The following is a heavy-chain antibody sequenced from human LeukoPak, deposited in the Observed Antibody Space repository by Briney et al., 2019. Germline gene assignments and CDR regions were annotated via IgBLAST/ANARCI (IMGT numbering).Heavy chain of an antibody. D-gene: IGHD6-19*01. Sequence: GRSLRLSCAASGFTFSSYAMHWVRQAPGKGLEWVAVISYDGSNKYYADSVKGRFTISRDNSKNSLYLQMNSLRAEDTALYYCAKDRGSGWFEYYFDYWGQGTLVTVSS. J-gene: IGHJ4*02. CDR2: ISYDGSNK. V-gene: IGHV3-30-3*01. CDR1: GFTFSSYA. CDR3: AKDRGSGWFEYYFDY.